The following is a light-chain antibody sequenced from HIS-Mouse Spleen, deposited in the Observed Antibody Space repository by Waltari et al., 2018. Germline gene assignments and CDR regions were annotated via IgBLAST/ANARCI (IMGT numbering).Light chain of an antibody. CDR1: SSDVGSYNL. Sequence: QSALTQPASVSGSPGQSITISCPGTSSDVGSYNLVSWYQQHPGKAPKLMIYEGSKRPSGVSNRFSGSKSGNTASLTISGLQAEDEADYYCCSYAGSSPYVVFGGGTKLTVL. J-gene: IGLJ2*01. CDR3: CSYAGSSPYVV. V-gene: IGLV2-23*01. CDR2: EGS.